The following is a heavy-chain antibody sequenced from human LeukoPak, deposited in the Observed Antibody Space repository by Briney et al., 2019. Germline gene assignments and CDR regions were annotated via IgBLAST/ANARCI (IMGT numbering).Heavy chain of an antibody. CDR1: GFTFSNYE. CDR3: ARWGGGNGDY. V-gene: IGHV3-48*03. Sequence: GGSQTLSCAASGFTFSNYEMNWVRQAPGKGLEWVSYISGSGSTIYYADSVKGRFTISRDNAKNSLFLQMNSLRAEDTAVYYCARWGGGNGDYWGQGTLVTVSS. J-gene: IGHJ4*02. D-gene: IGHD4-23*01. CDR2: ISGSGSTI.